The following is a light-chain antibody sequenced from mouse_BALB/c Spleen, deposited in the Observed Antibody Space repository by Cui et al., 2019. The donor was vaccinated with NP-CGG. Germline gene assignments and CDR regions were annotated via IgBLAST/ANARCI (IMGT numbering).Light chain of an antibody. CDR1: TGAVTTSNY. CDR3: ALWYSNHWV. V-gene: IGLV1*01. CDR2: GTN. Sequence: HAVVTQESALTTSHGETVTLTCRSSTGAVTTSNYANWVQEKSDHLFTGLIGGTNNRAPGVPARFSGSLIGDKAALTITGAQTEDEAIYFCALWYSNHWVFGGGTKLTVL. J-gene: IGLJ1*01.